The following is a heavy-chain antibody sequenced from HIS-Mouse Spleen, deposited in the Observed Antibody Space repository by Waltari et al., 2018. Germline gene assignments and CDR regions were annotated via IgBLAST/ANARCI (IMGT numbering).Heavy chain of an antibody. CDR1: VGSISSYY. J-gene: IGHJ4*02. V-gene: IGHV4-59*08. D-gene: IGHD2-15*01. Sequence: QVQLQESGPGLVKPSETLSLPCTVSVGSISSYYWSWIRQPPGKGLEWIGYIYYSGSTNYNPSLKSRVTISVDTSKNQFSLKLSSVTAADTAVYYCARGGLLAATYYFDYWGQGTLVTVSS. CDR2: IYYSGST. CDR3: ARGGLLAATYYFDY.